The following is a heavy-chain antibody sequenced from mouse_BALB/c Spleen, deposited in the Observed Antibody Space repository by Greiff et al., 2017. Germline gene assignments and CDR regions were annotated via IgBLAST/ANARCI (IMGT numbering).Heavy chain of an antibody. CDR3: ARYGRNYAMDY. D-gene: IGHD2-1*01. V-gene: IGHV5-9-4*01. J-gene: IGHJ4*01. CDR1: GFTFSSYA. Sequence: DVHLVESGGGLVKPGGSLKLSCAASGFTFSSYAMSWVRQSPEKRLEWVAEISSGGSYTYYPDTVTGRFTISRDNAKNTLYLEMSSLRSEDTAMYYCARYGRNYAMDYWGQGTSVTVSS. CDR2: ISSGGSYT.